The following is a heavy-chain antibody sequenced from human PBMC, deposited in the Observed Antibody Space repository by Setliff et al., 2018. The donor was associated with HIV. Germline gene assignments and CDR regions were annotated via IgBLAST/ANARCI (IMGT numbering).Heavy chain of an antibody. V-gene: IGHV4-4*09. CDR3: AREHCSGGSCNGFDI. CDR1: GGSISTSY. Sequence: SETLSLTCTVSGGSISTSYWNWIRQPPGKGLGWIAYIYISGTTNYNPSLKSRVTISLDTSRNQFSLKLGFVTAADTAMYYCAREHCSGGSCNGFDIWGQGTMVTVSS. D-gene: IGHD2-15*01. CDR2: IYISGTT. J-gene: IGHJ3*02.